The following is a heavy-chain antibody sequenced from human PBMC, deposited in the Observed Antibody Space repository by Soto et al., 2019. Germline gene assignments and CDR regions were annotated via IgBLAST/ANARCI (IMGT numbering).Heavy chain of an antibody. CDR2: INQDGSVR. J-gene: IGHJ4*02. D-gene: IGHD3-3*01. CDR3: ARDRTYYDFWSGLDY. V-gene: IGHV3-7*01. Sequence: PGGSLSLSCAASGFTFSNYWMSWVRQAPGKGLEWVANINQDGSVRYYVDSVKGRFTVSRDNAKNSLFLQMNSLRAEDTAVYYCARDRTYYDFWSGLDYWGQGTLVTVSS. CDR1: GFTFSNYW.